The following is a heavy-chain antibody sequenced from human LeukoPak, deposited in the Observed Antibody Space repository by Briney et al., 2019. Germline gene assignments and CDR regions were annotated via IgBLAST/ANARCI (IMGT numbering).Heavy chain of an antibody. CDR1: GYTFTSYY. D-gene: IGHD5-18*01. CDR3: ARDGWAHTANTGYYFDY. CDR2: INPSGGST. J-gene: IGHJ4*02. V-gene: IGHV1-46*01. Sequence: GASVKVSCKASGYTFTSYYMHWVRQAPGQGLEWMGIINPSGGSTSYAQKFQGRDTMTRDTSTSTVYMELSSLRSEDTAVYYCARDGWAHTANTGYYFDYWGQGTLVTVSS.